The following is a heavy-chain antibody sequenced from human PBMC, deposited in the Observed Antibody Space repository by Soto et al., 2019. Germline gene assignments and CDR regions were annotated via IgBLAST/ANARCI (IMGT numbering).Heavy chain of an antibody. CDR1: EFTFSNYW. J-gene: IGHJ6*02. CDR2: IKEDGSEK. V-gene: IGHV3-7*03. CDR3: ARERTLSSSFYYNCNGMDV. D-gene: IGHD3-22*01. Sequence: EVQLVESGGALVQPGGSLRLSCATSEFTFSNYWMSWDRQAPGKGLEWVANIKEDGSEKHYVDSVRGRFTISRDNAKNSLSLQMNSLRAEDTAVYYCARERTLSSSFYYNCNGMDVWGQGTTVTVSS.